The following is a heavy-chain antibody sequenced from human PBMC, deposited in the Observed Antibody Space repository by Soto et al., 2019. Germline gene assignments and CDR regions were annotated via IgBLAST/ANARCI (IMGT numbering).Heavy chain of an antibody. V-gene: IGHV1-18*01. CDR3: ARDLLRALHGDLDY. CDR2: ISAYNGNT. CDR1: GYTFTSYG. J-gene: IGHJ4*02. D-gene: IGHD4-17*01. Sequence: ASVKVSCKASGYTFTSYGISWVRQAPGQGLERMGWISAYNGNTNYAQKLQGRVTMTTDTSTSTAYMELRSLRSDDTAVYYCARDLLRALHGDLDYWGQGTLVTVSS.